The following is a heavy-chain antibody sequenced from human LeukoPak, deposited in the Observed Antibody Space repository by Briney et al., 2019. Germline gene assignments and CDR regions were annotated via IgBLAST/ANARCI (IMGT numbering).Heavy chain of an antibody. Sequence: ASVKVSCKASGYTFTSYDINWLRQATGQGLEWMGWMNPNSGNTGYAQKFQGRGTMTRNTSISTAYMELSSLRSEDTAVDYCVTNTAMGNWGQGTLVTVSS. V-gene: IGHV1-8*01. CDR2: MNPNSGNT. CDR1: GYTFTSYD. J-gene: IGHJ4*02. D-gene: IGHD5-18*01. CDR3: VTNTAMGN.